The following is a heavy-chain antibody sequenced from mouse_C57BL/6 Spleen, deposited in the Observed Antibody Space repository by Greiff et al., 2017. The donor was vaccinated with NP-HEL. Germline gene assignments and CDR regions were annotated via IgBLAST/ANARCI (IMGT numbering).Heavy chain of an antibody. CDR2: IWSGGST. J-gene: IGHJ2*01. D-gene: IGHD2-1*01. CDR3: ARGGIYYGFDY. CDR1: GFSLTSYG. V-gene: IGHV2-2*01. Sequence: VMLVESGPGLVQPSQSLSITCTVSGFSLTSYGVHWVRQSPGKGLEWLGVIWSGGSTDYNAAFISRLSISKDNSKSQVFFKMNSLQADDTAIYYCARGGIYYGFDYWGQGTTLTVSS.